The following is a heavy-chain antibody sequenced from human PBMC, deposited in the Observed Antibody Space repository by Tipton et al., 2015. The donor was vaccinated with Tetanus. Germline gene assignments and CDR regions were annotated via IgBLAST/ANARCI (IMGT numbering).Heavy chain of an antibody. CDR3: ASGVAFDY. CDR2: ISSTSTYI. Sequence: SLRLSCAASGFTFSDNWMSWVRQAPGKGLEWVSSISSTSTYIDYADSFKGRFIVSRDNAKNSMYLQINNLRADDTAVYYCASGVAFDYWGQGTVVSVSS. V-gene: IGHV3-21*01. J-gene: IGHJ4*02. CDR1: GFTFSDNW. D-gene: IGHD3-10*01.